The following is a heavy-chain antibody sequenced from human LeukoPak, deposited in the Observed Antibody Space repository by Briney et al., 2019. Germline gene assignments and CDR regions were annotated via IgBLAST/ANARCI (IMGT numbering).Heavy chain of an antibody. V-gene: IGHV3-23*01. CDR1: GFTFSYYA. CDR3: AKELDSSGYFDY. Sequence: GGSLRLSCAASGFTFSYYAMSWVRQAPGKGLEWVPAISGSGGSTYYAHSVKGRFTISRDNSKNTLYLQMNSLRADDTAVYYCAKELDSSGYFDYWGQGTLVTVSS. D-gene: IGHD3-22*01. J-gene: IGHJ4*02. CDR2: ISGSGGST.